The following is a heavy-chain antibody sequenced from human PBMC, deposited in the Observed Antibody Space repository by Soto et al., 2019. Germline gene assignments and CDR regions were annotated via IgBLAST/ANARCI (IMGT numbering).Heavy chain of an antibody. V-gene: IGHV1-69*06. CDR3: ARDFGNEVVPASNLGDYYYGMDV. CDR1: GGTFSSYA. J-gene: IGHJ6*02. CDR2: IIPIFGTA. Sequence: SVKVSCKASGGTFSSYAISWVRQAPGQGLEWMGGIIPIFGTANYAQKFQGRVTITADKSTSTAYMELSSLRSEDTAVYYCARDFGNEVVPASNLGDYYYGMDVSGQGTTVTVSS. D-gene: IGHD2-2*01.